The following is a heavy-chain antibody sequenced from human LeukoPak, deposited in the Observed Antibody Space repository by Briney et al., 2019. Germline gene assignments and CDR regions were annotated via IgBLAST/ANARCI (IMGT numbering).Heavy chain of an antibody. CDR3: AKAGGADKYGMDV. CDR1: GVTHSDYA. CDR2: ISNTGGST. Sequence: GGSLRLSCAASGVTHSDYAMAWVRRAPGKGLEWVSSISNTGGSTFYADSVKGRLTISRDKPKNMMYLQMNSLRHNDTATYYCAKAGGADKYGMDVWGQGTTVIVSS. V-gene: IGHV3-23*01. D-gene: IGHD2-15*01. J-gene: IGHJ6*02.